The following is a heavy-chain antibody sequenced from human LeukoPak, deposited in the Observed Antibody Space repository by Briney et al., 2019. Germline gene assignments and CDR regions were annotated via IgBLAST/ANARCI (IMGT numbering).Heavy chain of an antibody. CDR2: IYYSGST. Sequence: PSETLSLTCTVSGGSISSFYWSWIRRPPGKGLEWIGYIYYSGSTNYNPSLKSRVTISVDTSKNQFSLKLSSVTAADTAVYYCARGGDYYDTDYWGQGTLVTVSS. V-gene: IGHV4-59*01. D-gene: IGHD3-22*01. CDR3: ARGGDYYDTDY. J-gene: IGHJ4*02. CDR1: GGSISSFY.